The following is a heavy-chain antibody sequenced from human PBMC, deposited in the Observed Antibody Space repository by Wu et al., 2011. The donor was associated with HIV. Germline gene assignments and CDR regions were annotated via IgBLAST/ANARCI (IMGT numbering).Heavy chain of an antibody. CDR3: ARLQSLSGFYSNADY. V-gene: IGHV1-2*02. Sequence: QVQLVQSGAEVKKPGASVMVSCKTSGYTFTDYYMYWVRQAPGQGLEWMGWINPNRGGTKYAQKFQGRVTMTRDTAVNTAYMELNSLRSDDTAVYYCARLQSLSGFYSNADYWGQGTRGHRLL. D-gene: IGHD3-22*01. CDR2: INPNRGGT. CDR1: GYTFTDYY. J-gene: IGHJ4*02.